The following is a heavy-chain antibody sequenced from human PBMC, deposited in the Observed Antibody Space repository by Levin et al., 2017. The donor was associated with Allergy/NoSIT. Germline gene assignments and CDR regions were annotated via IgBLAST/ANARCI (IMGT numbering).Heavy chain of an antibody. CDR3: ARDTPETYYDFWSGYYGEYYYYYMDV. V-gene: IGHV3-7*01. CDR1: GFTFSSYW. Sequence: LSLTCAASGFTFSSYWMSWVRQAPGKGLEWVANIKQDGSEKYYVDSVKGRFTISRDNAKNSLYLQMNSLRAEDTAVYYCARDTPETYYDFWSGYYGEYYYYYMDVWGKGTTVTVSS. J-gene: IGHJ6*03. D-gene: IGHD3-3*01. CDR2: IKQDGSEK.